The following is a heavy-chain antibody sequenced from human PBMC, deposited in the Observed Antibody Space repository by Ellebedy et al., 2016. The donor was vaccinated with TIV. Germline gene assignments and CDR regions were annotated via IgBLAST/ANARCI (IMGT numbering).Heavy chain of an antibody. Sequence: GESLKISXAASGFTFSSYAMSWVRQAPGKGLEWVATISYHGRNKFYADAVKGRFSISRDNSMNTLYLQANSLRAEDTAVYYCARDSWGGSFLVANYFDSWGQGTLVSVSS. J-gene: IGHJ4*02. D-gene: IGHD2-15*01. CDR2: ISYHGRNK. V-gene: IGHV3-30*04. CDR3: ARDSWGGSFLVANYFDS. CDR1: GFTFSSYA.